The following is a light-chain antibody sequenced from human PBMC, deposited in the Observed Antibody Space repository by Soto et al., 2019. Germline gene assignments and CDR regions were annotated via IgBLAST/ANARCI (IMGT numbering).Light chain of an antibody. CDR3: SSYTSSITYV. CDR2: EVS. V-gene: IGLV2-14*01. J-gene: IGLJ1*01. Sequence: QSVLTQPASVSGSPGQSITISCTGTSSDIGVYNFVSWYQQHPGKAPKVMIYEVSNRPSGVSNRFSGSKSGNTASLTISGLQAEDEADYYCSSYTSSITYVFGTGTKVTVL. CDR1: SSDIGVYNF.